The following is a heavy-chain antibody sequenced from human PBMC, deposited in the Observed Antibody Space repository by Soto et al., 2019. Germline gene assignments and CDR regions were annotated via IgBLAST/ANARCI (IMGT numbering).Heavy chain of an antibody. J-gene: IGHJ4*02. CDR1: GFVFKDSS. V-gene: IGHV3-73*01. Sequence: EVLLVESGGGVVQPGGSLKLSCAASGFVFKDSSIHWVRQASGKGLEWVGRIRDRAYNYATAYTASVKGRFTVSRDDSNNTAYLQMDSLKTEDTAIYYCIRLISAAQDYWGQGTLVTVSS. CDR2: IRDRAYNYAT. D-gene: IGHD3-10*01. CDR3: IRLISAAQDY.